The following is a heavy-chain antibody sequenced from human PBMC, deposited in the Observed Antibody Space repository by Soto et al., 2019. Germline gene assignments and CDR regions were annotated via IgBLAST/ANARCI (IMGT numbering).Heavy chain of an antibody. D-gene: IGHD3-10*01. CDR1: GGSISSYY. V-gene: IGHV4-59*01. CDR3: VRVPPKGGSGSYPDYYYYGMDV. Sequence: SETLSLTCTVSGGSISSYYWSWIRQPPGKGLEWIGYIYYSGSTNYNPSLKSRVTISVDTSKNQFSLKLSSVTAADTAVYYCVRVPPKGGSGSYPDYYYYGMDVWGQGTTVTVSS. CDR2: IYYSGST. J-gene: IGHJ6*02.